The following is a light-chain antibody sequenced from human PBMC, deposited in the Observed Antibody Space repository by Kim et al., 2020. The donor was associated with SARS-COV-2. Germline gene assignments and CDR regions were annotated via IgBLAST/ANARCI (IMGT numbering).Light chain of an antibody. CDR2: GAS. Sequence: EVVMTQSPATLSVSPGERATLSCRASQSVSSNLAWYQQKPGQAPRLPFYGASIRATGIPPRFSASGSGTEFTLTISSLQSEDFAVYYCQQYDNWPPITFGQGTRLEIK. V-gene: IGKV3-15*01. CDR3: QQYDNWPPIT. J-gene: IGKJ5*01. CDR1: QSVSSN.